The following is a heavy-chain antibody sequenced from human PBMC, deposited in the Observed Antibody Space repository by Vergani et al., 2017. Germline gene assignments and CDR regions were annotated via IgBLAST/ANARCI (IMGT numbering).Heavy chain of an antibody. V-gene: IGHV3-23*01. CDR2: ISGSGGST. Sequence: EVQLLESGGGLVKPGGSLRLSCAASGFTFSSYSMNWVRQAPGKGLEWVSAISGSGGSTYYADSVKGRFTISRDNSKNTLYLQMNSLRAEDTAVYYCAKDVAAAGTVDYWGQGTLVTVSS. CDR3: AKDVAAAGTVDY. CDR1: GFTFSSYS. J-gene: IGHJ4*02. D-gene: IGHD6-13*01.